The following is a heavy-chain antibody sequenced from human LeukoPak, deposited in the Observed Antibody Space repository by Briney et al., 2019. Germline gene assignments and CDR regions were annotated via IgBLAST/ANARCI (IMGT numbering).Heavy chain of an antibody. CDR2: IYYSSYSGST. V-gene: IGHV4-39*01. Sequence: SETLSLTCTVSGGSISSSSYCWGRIRQPPGKGLEWIGTIYYSSYSGSTYYNPSLKSRVTISADTSKNQFSLRLTSVTAADTAIYYCTRRRYGSSWTDYWGQGTLVTVSS. CDR3: TRRRYGSSWTDY. J-gene: IGHJ4*02. CDR1: GGSISSSSYC. D-gene: IGHD6-13*01.